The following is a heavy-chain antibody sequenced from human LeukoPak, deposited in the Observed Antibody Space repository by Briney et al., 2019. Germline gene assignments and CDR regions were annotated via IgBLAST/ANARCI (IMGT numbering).Heavy chain of an antibody. Sequence: PGGSLRLSCAASGFTFSSYSMNWVRQAPGKGLEWVSSISSNSSYIYYADSVKGRFTISRDNAKNSLYLQMNSLRAEDTAVYYCAKAGQLVLGALDYWGQGTLVTVSS. V-gene: IGHV3-21*01. D-gene: IGHD6-6*01. CDR2: ISSNSSYI. J-gene: IGHJ4*02. CDR1: GFTFSSYS. CDR3: AKAGQLVLGALDY.